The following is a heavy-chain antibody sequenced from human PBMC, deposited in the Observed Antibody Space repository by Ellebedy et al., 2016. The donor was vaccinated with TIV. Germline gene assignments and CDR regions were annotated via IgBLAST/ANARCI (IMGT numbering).Heavy chain of an antibody. CDR1: GFTFSSYG. D-gene: IGHD1-26*01. V-gene: IGHV3-30*18. CDR3: AKDMVFGDGKWEIDV. Sequence: GESLKISCAASGFTFSSYGMHWVRQAPGKGLEWVAVISYDGSNKYYADSVKGRFTISRDNSRSTLYLQMNSLRAEDSAVYYCAKDMVFGDGKWEIDVWGQGTTVTVSS. J-gene: IGHJ6*02. CDR2: ISYDGSNK.